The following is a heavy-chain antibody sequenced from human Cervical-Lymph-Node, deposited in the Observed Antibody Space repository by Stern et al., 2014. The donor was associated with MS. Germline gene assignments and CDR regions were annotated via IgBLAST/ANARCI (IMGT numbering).Heavy chain of an antibody. CDR2: ISFDENNK. J-gene: IGHJ4*02. V-gene: IGHV3-30*04. D-gene: IGHD5-18*01. CDR1: GFSITTYA. Sequence: QVQLVESGGGVVQPGRSLRLSCVASGFSITTYAVHWVRQAPGKGLEWGAVISFDENNKYFGDSVKGRFTISRDTSKNTVYLQMNSLRPEDTAVYYCAKDGGSHGLRGCFDDWGQGTLVTVSS. CDR3: AKDGGSHGLRGCFDD.